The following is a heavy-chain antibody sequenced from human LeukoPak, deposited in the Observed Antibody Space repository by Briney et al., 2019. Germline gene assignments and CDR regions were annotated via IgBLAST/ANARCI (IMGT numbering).Heavy chain of an antibody. J-gene: IGHJ4*02. D-gene: IGHD6-19*01. CDR1: GGSFSSHY. CDR2: IFASGST. CDR3: ARTYSSVSTTYYFDY. V-gene: IGHV4-4*07. Sequence: PSETLSLTCTVSGGSFSSHYWSWIRQPAGKGMEWIGHIFASGSTKYNPSLQSRVTMSVDTSKTQFSLNLSSVTAADTAVYYCARTYSSVSTTYYFDYWGQGTLVTVSS.